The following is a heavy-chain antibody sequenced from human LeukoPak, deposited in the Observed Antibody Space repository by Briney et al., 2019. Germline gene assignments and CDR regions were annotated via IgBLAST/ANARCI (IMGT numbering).Heavy chain of an antibody. D-gene: IGHD3-10*01. Sequence: ASVKVSCKASGYTLRSYGITWVRQAPGQGLEWMGWISAYNGNTKYPQKLQGRVTMTTDTSTSTAYMELRSLRSDDTAVYYCARAMVRIVAGNWFDPWGQGALVTVSS. CDR1: GYTLRSYG. CDR2: ISAYNGNT. J-gene: IGHJ5*02. V-gene: IGHV1-18*01. CDR3: ARAMVRIVAGNWFDP.